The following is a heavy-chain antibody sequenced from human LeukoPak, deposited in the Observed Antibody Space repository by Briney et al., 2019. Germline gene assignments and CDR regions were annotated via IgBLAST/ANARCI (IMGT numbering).Heavy chain of an antibody. CDR3: AKDVGGGYYYDSSGYPDY. CDR1: GFTFDDYA. V-gene: IGHV3-43*02. D-gene: IGHD3-22*01. Sequence: GGSLRLSCAASGFTFDDYAMHWVRQAPGKGLEWVSLIRGDGGSTCYADSVKGRFTISRDNSKNSLYLQMNSLRTEDTALYYCAKDVGGGYYYDSSGYPDYWGQGTLVTVPS. J-gene: IGHJ4*02. CDR2: IRGDGGST.